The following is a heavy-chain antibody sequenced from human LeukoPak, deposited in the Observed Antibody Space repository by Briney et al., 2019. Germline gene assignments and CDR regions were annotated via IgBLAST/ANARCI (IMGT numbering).Heavy chain of an antibody. Sequence: ASVKVSCKASGYTFTSYDINWVRQATGQGLERMGWMSPNSGNTGYAQKFQGRVTMTRDTSIGTAYLELSSLKSEDTAVYYCARTPPNWGADYWGQGTLVTVSS. CDR2: MSPNSGNT. D-gene: IGHD7-27*01. CDR3: ARTPPNWGADY. CDR1: GYTFTSYD. V-gene: IGHV1-8*01. J-gene: IGHJ4*02.